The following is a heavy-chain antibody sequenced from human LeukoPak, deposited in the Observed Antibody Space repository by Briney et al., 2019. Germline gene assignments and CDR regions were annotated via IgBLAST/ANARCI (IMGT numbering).Heavy chain of an antibody. CDR2: IKEGGSEK. CDR1: GFIFTDYW. CDR3: ARDVGSTSSSWPLDAFDI. J-gene: IGHJ3*02. V-gene: IGHV3-7*01. D-gene: IGHD6-13*01. Sequence: PGGSLRLSCAASGFIFTDYWMYWVRQAPGRGLAWVANIKEGGSEKNYVDSVKGRFTISRDNAKNSVYLQMNSLRVEDTAVYYCARDVGSTSSSWPLDAFDIWGQGTMVTVSS.